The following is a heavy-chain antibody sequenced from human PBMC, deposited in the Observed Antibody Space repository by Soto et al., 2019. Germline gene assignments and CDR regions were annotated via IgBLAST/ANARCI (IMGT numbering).Heavy chain of an antibody. Sequence: PSETLSLTCAVYGGSFSGYYWSWIRQPPGKGLEWIGEINHSGSTNYNPSLKSRVTISVDTSKNQFSLKLSSVTAADTAVYYCARGLSSLPGGFDYWGQGTLVTVSS. D-gene: IGHD3-16*02. CDR3: ARGLSSLPGGFDY. CDR1: GGSFSGYY. V-gene: IGHV4-34*01. CDR2: INHSGST. J-gene: IGHJ4*02.